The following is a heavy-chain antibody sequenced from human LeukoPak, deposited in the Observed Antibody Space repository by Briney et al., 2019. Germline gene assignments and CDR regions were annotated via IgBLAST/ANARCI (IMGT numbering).Heavy chain of an antibody. J-gene: IGHJ4*02. CDR3: AREPYYYDSSGYYLDY. CDR1: GFTFSSYG. V-gene: IGHV3-33*01. Sequence: PGRSLRLSCAASGFTFSSYGMNWVRHAPAKAREWVADNWYDGSSKYYADSVKGRFTIARDTPKNTLYLAKNSQRGEHTCVYFCAREPYYYDSSGYYLDYWGQGTLVTVSS. D-gene: IGHD3-22*01. CDR2: NWYDGSSK.